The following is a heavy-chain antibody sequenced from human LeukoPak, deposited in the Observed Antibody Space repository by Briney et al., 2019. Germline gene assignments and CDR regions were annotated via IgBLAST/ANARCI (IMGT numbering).Heavy chain of an antibody. D-gene: IGHD3-3*01. CDR3: AKSVAIYFYYGLDV. J-gene: IGHJ6*02. CDR1: GVTFSSYA. Sequence: PGGSLRLSCAASGVTFSSYAMSWVRQTPGKGLEWVSAISGSGGSTYYADSVKGRFTISRDNSKNTLFLQVNSLRAEDTAPYYCAKSVAIYFYYGLDVWGQGTTVAVSS. CDR2: ISGSGGST. V-gene: IGHV3-23*01.